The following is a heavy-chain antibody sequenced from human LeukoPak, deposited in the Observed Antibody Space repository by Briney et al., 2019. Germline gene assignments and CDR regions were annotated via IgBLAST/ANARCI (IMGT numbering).Heavy chain of an antibody. CDR3: ARDRPATENSYFDL. CDR1: GGSISSYY. CDR2: IYYSGST. D-gene: IGHD1-26*01. J-gene: IGHJ2*01. V-gene: IGHV4-59*01. Sequence: SETLSLTCTVSGGSISSYYWSWIRQPPGKGLEWIGYIYYSGSTNYNPSLKSRVTISVDTSKNQFSLKLSSVTAADTAVYYCARDRPATENSYFDLWGRGTLVTVSS.